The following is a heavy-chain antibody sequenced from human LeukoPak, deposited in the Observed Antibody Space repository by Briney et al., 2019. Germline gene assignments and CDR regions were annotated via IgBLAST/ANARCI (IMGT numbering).Heavy chain of an antibody. CDR1: GFTVSSNY. J-gene: IGHJ4*02. D-gene: IGHD2-21*01. Sequence: GGSLRLSCSASGFTVSSNYMSWVRQAPGKGLEWVSVIYSGGSTYYADSVKGRFTISRDNSKNTLNLQMNSLRAEDAAVYYCARGYSSDNWGQGTLVTVSS. CDR3: ARGYSSDN. CDR2: IYSGGST. V-gene: IGHV3-66*01.